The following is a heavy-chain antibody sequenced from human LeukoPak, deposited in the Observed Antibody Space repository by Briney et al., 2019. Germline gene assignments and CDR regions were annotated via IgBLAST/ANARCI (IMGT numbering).Heavy chain of an antibody. CDR3: TIAVAGFPRGPFDP. V-gene: IGHV1-2*04. D-gene: IGHD6-19*01. CDR1: GYTFTGYY. CDR2: INPNSGGT. Sequence: GASVKVSCKASGYTFTGYYMHWVRQAPGQGLEWMGWINPNSGGTNYAQKFQGWVTMTRDTSISTAYMELSRLRSDDTAVYYCTIAVAGFPRGPFDPWGQGTLVTVSS. J-gene: IGHJ5*02.